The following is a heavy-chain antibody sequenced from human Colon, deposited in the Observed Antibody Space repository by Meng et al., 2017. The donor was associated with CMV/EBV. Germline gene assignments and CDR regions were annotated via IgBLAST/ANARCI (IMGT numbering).Heavy chain of an antibody. V-gene: IGHV1-46*01. J-gene: IGHJ5*02. CDR3: ARDRSADP. CDR2: INPSGDGT. CDR1: GYIFTSYH. Sequence: SVKLSCKASGYIFTSYHIHWVRQAPGQGLEWMGIINPSGDGTSYAQKFQGRVTMTSDTSTSTVYMELNSLRSEDTAMYYCARDRSADPWGQGTLVTVSS.